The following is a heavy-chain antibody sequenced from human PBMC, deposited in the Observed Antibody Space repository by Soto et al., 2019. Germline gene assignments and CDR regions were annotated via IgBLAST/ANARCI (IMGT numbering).Heavy chain of an antibody. D-gene: IGHD6-19*01. CDR3: TRYSSSGWWY. CDR2: IRSKAYGGTT. J-gene: IGHJ4*02. CDR1: GFTFGDYA. V-gene: IGHV3-49*04. Sequence: GGSLRLSCTASGFTFGDYAMSWVRQAPGKGLEWVGFIRSKAYGGTTEYAASVKGRFTISRDDSKSIAYLQMNSLKTEDTAVYYCTRYSSSGWWYCGQGTLVTSPQ.